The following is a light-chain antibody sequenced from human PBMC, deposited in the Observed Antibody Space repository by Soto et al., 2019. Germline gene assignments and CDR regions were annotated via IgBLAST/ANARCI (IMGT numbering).Light chain of an antibody. CDR3: CSYAGTYTGV. CDR1: SSDVGRYSY. Sequence: QSALTQPRSVSGSPGQSVSISCTGTSSDVGRYSYVSWYQQHPGKAPKLMIYDVSERPSGVPDRFSGSKSGNTASLTISGLQAEGEADYYCCSYAGTYTGVFGTGTKLTVL. V-gene: IGLV2-11*01. J-gene: IGLJ1*01. CDR2: DVS.